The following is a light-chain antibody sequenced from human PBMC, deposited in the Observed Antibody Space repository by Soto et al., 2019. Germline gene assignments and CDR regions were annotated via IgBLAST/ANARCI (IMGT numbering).Light chain of an antibody. CDR2: EAS. V-gene: IGKV1-9*01. Sequence: DIQMTQSPSTLSACVGDRVTITRRASHGISTYLAWYQQKPGKAPKLMIYEASTLQSGVPSRFSGSGSGTEFTLTISGLLPEDFATYHCQQLNTLPFTFGQGTRLEIK. CDR3: QQLNTLPFT. J-gene: IGKJ5*01. CDR1: HGISTY.